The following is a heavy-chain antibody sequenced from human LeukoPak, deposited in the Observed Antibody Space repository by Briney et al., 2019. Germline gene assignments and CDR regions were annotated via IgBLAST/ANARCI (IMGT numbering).Heavy chain of an antibody. J-gene: IGHJ3*02. CDR2: INHRGST. CDR3: ASSQYSSSSRRRAAGQPLYAFDI. V-gene: IGHV4-34*01. CDR1: GGSFSGYH. Sequence: SETLSLTCAVYGGSFSGYHWTWIRQPPGKGLEWIGEINHRGSTNYTPSLKSRVTISVATSKNQFSLKLSSVTAADTAVYYCASSQYSSSSRRRAAGQPLYAFDIWGQGTMVTVSS. D-gene: IGHD6-6*01.